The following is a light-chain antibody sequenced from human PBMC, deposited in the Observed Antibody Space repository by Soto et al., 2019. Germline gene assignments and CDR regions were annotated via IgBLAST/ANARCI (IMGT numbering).Light chain of an antibody. J-gene: IGKJ2*01. CDR2: TSG. CDR3: QQTYSTPYT. CDR1: QRITTY. Sequence: GDRVTITCRASQRITTYLNWYQQKPGEAPKLLISTSGTLQRGVPSRFSGSGSGTDFTLTITALRPEDFATYFWQQTYSTPYTFGHGTKLEIK. V-gene: IGKV1-39*01.